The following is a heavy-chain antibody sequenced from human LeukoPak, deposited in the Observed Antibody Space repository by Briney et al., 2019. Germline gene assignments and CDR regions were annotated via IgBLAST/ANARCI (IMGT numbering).Heavy chain of an antibody. CDR2: ISSSSSYI. V-gene: IGHV3-21*01. J-gene: IGHJ4*02. D-gene: IGHD6-19*01. CDR3: ARVPGIAVADDYFDY. CDR1: GFTFSSYS. Sequence: GGSLRLSCAASGFTFSSYSMNWVRQAPGKGLEWVSSISSSSSYIYYADSVKGRFTISRDNAKNSLYLQMNSLRAEDTAVYYCARVPGIAVADDYFDYWGQGTLVTVSS.